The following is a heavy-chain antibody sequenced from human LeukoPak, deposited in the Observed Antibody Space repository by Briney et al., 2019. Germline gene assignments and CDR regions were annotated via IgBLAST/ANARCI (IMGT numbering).Heavy chain of an antibody. V-gene: IGHV1-2*02. CDR1: SYRFTDYY. Sequence: ASVKVSCKASSYRFTDYYIYWVRQAPGQGLEWMGWINPNSGGTNYAQKFQGRVTMTRDTSISTAYMDLSGLTSDDTALYYCARGGLETVPGKYYHYVMDVWGQGTTVTVSS. J-gene: IGHJ6*02. CDR2: INPNSGGT. D-gene: IGHD6-19*01. CDR3: ARGGLETVPGKYYHYVMDV.